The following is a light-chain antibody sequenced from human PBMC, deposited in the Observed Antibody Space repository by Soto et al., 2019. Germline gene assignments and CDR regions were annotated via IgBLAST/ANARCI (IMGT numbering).Light chain of an antibody. CDR3: QQYGSSWT. CDR2: GAS. CDR1: QSVSSSY. J-gene: IGKJ1*01. V-gene: IGKV3-20*01. Sequence: EIAITHSAATRSVYPAARDTLSCRASQSVSSSYLAWYQQKPGQAPRLLIYGASSRATGIPDRFSGSGSGTDFTPTISRLEPEDFAVYYCQQYGSSWTFGQGTKVDIK.